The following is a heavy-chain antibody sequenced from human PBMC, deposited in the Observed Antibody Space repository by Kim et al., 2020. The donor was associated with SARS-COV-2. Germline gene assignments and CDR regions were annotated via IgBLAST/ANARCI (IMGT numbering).Heavy chain of an antibody. D-gene: IGHD3-10*01. CDR3: ARGFGFGELFDY. V-gene: IGHV4-59*09. J-gene: IGHJ4*02. Sequence: NNNPSLTGRVTISVDTSKNQFSLKLSSVTAADTAVYYCARGFGFGELFDYWGQGTLVTVSS.